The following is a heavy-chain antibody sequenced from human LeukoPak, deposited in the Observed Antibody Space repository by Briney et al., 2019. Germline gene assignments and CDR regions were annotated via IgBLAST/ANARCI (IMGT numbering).Heavy chain of an antibody. CDR3: AKGSSGWSTDAFDI. CDR1: GFTFDDYA. D-gene: IGHD6-19*01. Sequence: PGRSLRLSCAASGFTFDDYAMHWVRQAPGKGLEWVSGINWNTNNIKYADSVKGRFTISRDNAKNSLYLQMNSLRAEDTAFYYCAKGSSGWSTDAFDIWGQGTMVTVSS. CDR2: INWNTNNI. V-gene: IGHV3-9*01. J-gene: IGHJ3*02.